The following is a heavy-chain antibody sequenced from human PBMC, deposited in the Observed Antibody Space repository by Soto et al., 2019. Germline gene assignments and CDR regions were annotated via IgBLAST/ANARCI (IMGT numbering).Heavy chain of an antibody. J-gene: IGHJ5*02. V-gene: IGHV1-3*01. CDR1: GYTFTSYA. D-gene: IGHD1-7*01. CDR2: INAGNGNT. CDR3: ARDRGGLELPWFDP. Sequence: GASVKVSCKASGYTFTSYAMHWVRQAPGQRLEWMGWINAGNGNTKYSQKSQGRVTITRDTSASTAYMELSSLRSEDTAVYYCARDRGGLELPWFDPWGQGTLVTVSS.